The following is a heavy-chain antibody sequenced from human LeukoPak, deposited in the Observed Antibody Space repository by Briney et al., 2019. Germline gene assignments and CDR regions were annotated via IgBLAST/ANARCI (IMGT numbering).Heavy chain of an antibody. CDR1: GFTFDDYA. Sequence: PGRSLRLSCAASGFTFDDYAMHWVRQAPGKGLEWVSGISWNSGSIGYADSVKGRFTISRDNAKNSLYLQMNSLRAEDTALYYCAKAKLWFRELSKAYFDYWGQGTLVTVSS. D-gene: IGHD3-10*01. J-gene: IGHJ4*02. CDR2: ISWNSGSI. CDR3: AKAKLWFRELSKAYFDY. V-gene: IGHV3-9*01.